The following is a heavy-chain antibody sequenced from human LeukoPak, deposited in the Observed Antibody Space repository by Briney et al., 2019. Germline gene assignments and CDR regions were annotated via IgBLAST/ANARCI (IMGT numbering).Heavy chain of an antibody. V-gene: IGHV3-23*01. CDR2: ISGSGGTT. CDR1: GFTFSSYA. CDR3: AGAIVVVPAAFDY. Sequence: GGSLRLSCAASGFTFSSYAMSWVRQAPGKGLEWVSAISGSGGTTYFADSVKGRFTISRDNSKNTLYLQMNSLRAEDTAVYYCAGAIVVVPAAFDYWGQGTLVTVSS. J-gene: IGHJ4*02. D-gene: IGHD2-2*01.